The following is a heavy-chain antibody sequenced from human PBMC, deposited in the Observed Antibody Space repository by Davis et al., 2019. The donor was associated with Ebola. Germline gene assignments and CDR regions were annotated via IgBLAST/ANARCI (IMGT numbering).Heavy chain of an antibody. CDR1: GFTFSSYS. V-gene: IGHV3-21*01. J-gene: IGHJ6*02. CDR3: ARVGFCTGGVCYDHYYYGMDV. CDR2: ISSSSSYI. D-gene: IGHD2-8*02. Sequence: GESLKISCAASGFTFSSYSMNWVRQAPGKGLEWVSSISSSSSYIYYADSVKGRFTISRDNAENSLYLQMNSLRAEETAVYYCARVGFCTGGVCYDHYYYGMDVWGQGTTVTVSS.